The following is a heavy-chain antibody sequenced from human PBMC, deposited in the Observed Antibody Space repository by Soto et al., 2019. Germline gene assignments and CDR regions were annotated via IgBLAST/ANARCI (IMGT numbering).Heavy chain of an antibody. J-gene: IGHJ4*02. Sequence: QVQLVQSGVEVKKPGASVKVSCKTSNYSFSSFGISWMRQAPGQGLEWMGWINPSNYNSNYSQLLQGRVTLTTDTSTNTAYMQLRRLRFDETAVYDCARDPFYSGSDLQVGYFDSWGQGTLVTVSS. CDR1: NYSFSSFG. V-gene: IGHV1-18*01. CDR2: INPSNYNS. CDR3: ARDPFYSGSDLQVGYFDS. D-gene: IGHD1-26*01.